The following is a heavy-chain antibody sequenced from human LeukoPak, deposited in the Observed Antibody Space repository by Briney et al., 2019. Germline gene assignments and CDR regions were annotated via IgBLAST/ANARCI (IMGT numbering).Heavy chain of an antibody. J-gene: IGHJ4*02. Sequence: SETLSLTCTVSGASISSSTYYWGWIRQPPGKGLEWIGSIYYGGGTYYNPSLKSRVIMSVDTSKKQFSLKLSSVTAADTAVYYCARHAGGIAAAGTRPFDYWGQGTLVTVSS. CDR1: GASISSSTYY. V-gene: IGHV4-39*01. D-gene: IGHD6-13*01. CDR2: IYYGGGT. CDR3: ARHAGGIAAAGTRPFDY.